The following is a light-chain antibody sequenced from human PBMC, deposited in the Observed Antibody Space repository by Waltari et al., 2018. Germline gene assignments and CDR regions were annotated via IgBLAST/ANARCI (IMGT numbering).Light chain of an antibody. CDR2: GAS. CDR3: QNHERLPAV. V-gene: IGKV3-20*01. CDR1: QSIGRY. J-gene: IGKJ1*01. Sequence: EIVLTQSPGTLSLSPGERATLSCRASQSIGRYLIWYQQKPGQAPRPLIYGASTRAAGITDRFSGSGSGTDFSLTISRLEPEDFAVYYCQNHERLPAVFGRGTKVEIK.